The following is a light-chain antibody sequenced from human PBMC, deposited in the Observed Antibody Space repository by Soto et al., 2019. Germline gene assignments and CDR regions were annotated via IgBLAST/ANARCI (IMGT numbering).Light chain of an antibody. CDR1: QTLLHNDRNTY. Sequence: DIVLTQSPLSLSVTTGQPASISCESSQTLLHNDRNTYFDWYQQKAGQPPQLLIYEVSRRFSGVPDRFSGSGSGTDFTLKISRVQAEDFGVYYCMQRIEFPITFGQGTRLDIK. J-gene: IGKJ5*01. CDR2: EVS. V-gene: IGKV2D-29*01. CDR3: MQRIEFPIT.